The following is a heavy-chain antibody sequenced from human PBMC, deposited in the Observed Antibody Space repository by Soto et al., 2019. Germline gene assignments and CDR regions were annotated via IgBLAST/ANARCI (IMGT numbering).Heavy chain of an antibody. J-gene: IGHJ4*02. CDR1: GYTFTSYY. V-gene: IGHV1-46*01. CDR3: ARDLKKYDDSSGYYPYFDY. D-gene: IGHD3-22*01. CDR2: INPSGGST. Sequence: ASVKVSCKASGYTFTSYYMHWVRQAPGQGLEWMGIINPSGGSTSYAQKFQGRVTMTRDTSTSTVYMELSSMRSEDTAVYYCARDLKKYDDSSGYYPYFDYWEQGTLVTVST.